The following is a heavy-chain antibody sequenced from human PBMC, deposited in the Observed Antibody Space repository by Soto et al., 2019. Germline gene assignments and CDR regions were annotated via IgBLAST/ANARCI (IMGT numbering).Heavy chain of an antibody. J-gene: IGHJ4*02. CDR3: ARTYTLSTPTLDY. V-gene: IGHV4-59*12. D-gene: IGHD3-16*01. CDR2: IYYSGST. CDR1: GGSISSYY. Sequence: SETLSLTCTVSGGSISSYYWSWIRQPPGKGLEWIGYIYYSGSTNYNPSLKSRVTISVDTSKNQFSLKASDTAMYYCARTYTLSTPTLDYWGQGTLVTVSS.